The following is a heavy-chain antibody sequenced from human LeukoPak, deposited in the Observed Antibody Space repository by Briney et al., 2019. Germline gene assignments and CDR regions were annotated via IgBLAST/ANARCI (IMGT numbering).Heavy chain of an antibody. Sequence: SETLSLTCTVSGGSISSGSYYWSWIRQPAGKGLEWIGRIYTSGSTNYNPSLKSRVTISVDTSKNQFSLKLSSVTAADTAVYYCARDQVDILTGYYVSYWGQGTLVTVSS. J-gene: IGHJ4*02. CDR2: IYTSGST. V-gene: IGHV4-61*02. CDR3: ARDQVDILTGYYVSY. CDR1: GGSISSGSYY. D-gene: IGHD3-9*01.